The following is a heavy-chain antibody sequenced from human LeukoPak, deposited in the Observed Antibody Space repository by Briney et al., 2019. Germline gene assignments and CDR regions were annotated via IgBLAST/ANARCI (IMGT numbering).Heavy chain of an antibody. CDR3: AREIYGDYAPNRNYYYYSYMDV. CDR1: GYTFTSYA. V-gene: IGHV7-4-1*02. CDR2: INTNTGNP. D-gene: IGHD4-17*01. Sequence: GASVKVSCKASGYTFTSYAMNWGRQAPGQGLEWMGCINTNTGNPTYAQGFTGRFVFSLDTSVSTAYLQISSLKAEDTAVYYCAREIYGDYAPNRNYYYYSYMDVWGKGTTVTVSS. J-gene: IGHJ6*03.